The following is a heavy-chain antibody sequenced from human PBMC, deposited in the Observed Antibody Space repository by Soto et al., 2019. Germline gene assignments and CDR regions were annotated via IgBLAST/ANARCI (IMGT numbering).Heavy chain of an antibody. Sequence: SVKVSCKASGGTFSSYAISWVRQAPGQGLEWMGGIIPIFGTANYAQKFQGRVTITADESTSTAYMELSSLRSEDTAVYYCARKGDSPLSYYYYYGMDVWGQGTTVTVSS. CDR1: GGTFSSYA. CDR2: IIPIFGTA. V-gene: IGHV1-69*13. D-gene: IGHD3-10*01. J-gene: IGHJ6*02. CDR3: ARKGDSPLSYYYYYGMDV.